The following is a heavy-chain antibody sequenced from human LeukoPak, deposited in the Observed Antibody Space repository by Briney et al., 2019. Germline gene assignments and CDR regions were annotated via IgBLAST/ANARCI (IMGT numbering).Heavy chain of an antibody. CDR1: GGGISRYY. V-gene: IGHV4-59*08. CDR3: ARMGGSSGWYFVSHSPRTRPGAFDI. Sequence: PSETLSLTCSVAGGGISRYYWSWIRQPPGKGLVGSGGFYYSGSTNYNHSLKRRVTISVDTSKNQFSLKLSSVTAADTAVYYCARMGGSSGWYFVSHSPRTRPGAFDIWGQGTMVTVSS. J-gene: IGHJ3*02. D-gene: IGHD6-19*01. CDR2: FYYSGST.